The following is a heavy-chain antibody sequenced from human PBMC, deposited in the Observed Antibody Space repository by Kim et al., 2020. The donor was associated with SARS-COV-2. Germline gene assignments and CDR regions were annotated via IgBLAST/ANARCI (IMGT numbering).Heavy chain of an antibody. CDR3: VKARLSFLEDNWFDP. J-gene: IGHJ5*02. V-gene: IGHV3-23*01. Sequence: GGSLRLSCAASGFTFSNFAMSWVRQAPGKGLELISTISTSGGRTDYTNSVKGRFTISRDNSKSTLYLQMNSLRAEDTAIYYCVKARLSFLEDNWFDPWGQGTLVTVSS. D-gene: IGHD3-3*02. CDR1: GFTFSNFA. CDR2: ISTSGGRT.